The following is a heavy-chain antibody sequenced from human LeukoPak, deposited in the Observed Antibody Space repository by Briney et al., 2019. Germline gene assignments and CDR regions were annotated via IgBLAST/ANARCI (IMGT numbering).Heavy chain of an antibody. CDR3: ARPNGLDILTGYYKDAFDI. CDR1: GGSFSGYY. V-gene: IGHV4-34*01. CDR2: INHSGST. D-gene: IGHD3-9*01. J-gene: IGHJ3*02. Sequence: SETLSLTCAVYGGSFSGYYWSWIRQPPGKGLEWIGEINHSGSTNYNPSLKSRVTISVDTSKNQFSLKLSSVTAADTAVYYCARPNGLDILTGYYKDAFDIWGQGTMVTVSS.